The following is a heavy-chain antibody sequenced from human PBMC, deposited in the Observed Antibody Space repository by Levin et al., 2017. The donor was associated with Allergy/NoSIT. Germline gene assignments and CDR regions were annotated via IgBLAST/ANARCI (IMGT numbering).Heavy chain of an antibody. CDR2: IYNSGIT. CDR3: ARGVRGGEYYFDY. J-gene: IGHJ4*02. CDR1: GGSISSGSYY. D-gene: IGHD3-10*01. V-gene: IGHV4-61*02. Sequence: SETLSLTCTVSGGSISSGSYYWSWIRQPAGTGLEWIGRIYNSGITNYNPSLKSRVTISVDKSKNQFSLRLSSVTAADTAVYYCARGVRGGEYYFDYWGQGTLVTVSS.